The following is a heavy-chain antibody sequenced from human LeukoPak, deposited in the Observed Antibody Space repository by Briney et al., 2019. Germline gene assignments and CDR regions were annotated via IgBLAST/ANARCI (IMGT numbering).Heavy chain of an antibody. Sequence: PGGSLRLSCAASGFTFSSYWMHWVRQAPGKGLVWFSRINSDGSSTSYADSVKGRFTISRDNAKNTLYLQMNSLRAEDTAVYYCARAGVVPAAPLFDPWGQGTLVTVSS. J-gene: IGHJ5*02. CDR3: ARAGVVPAAPLFDP. CDR1: GFTFSSYW. V-gene: IGHV3-74*01. CDR2: INSDGSST. D-gene: IGHD2-2*01.